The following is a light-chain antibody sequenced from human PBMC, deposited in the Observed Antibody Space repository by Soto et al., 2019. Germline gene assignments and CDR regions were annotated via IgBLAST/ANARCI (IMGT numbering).Light chain of an antibody. CDR1: QSIRSHY. V-gene: IGKV3-20*01. J-gene: IGKJ1*01. Sequence: ECGFTQSPGTLALSPGERATLSCRASQSIRSHYLAWYQQKPGQAPRLLISGAHNRAPGIPDRFSGSESGTDFTIRISRLEHEDFAVYYCQQYGRSVTFGQGTKVDIK. CDR3: QQYGRSVT. CDR2: GAH.